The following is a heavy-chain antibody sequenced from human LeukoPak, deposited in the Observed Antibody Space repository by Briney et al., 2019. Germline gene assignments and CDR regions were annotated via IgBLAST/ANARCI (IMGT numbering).Heavy chain of an antibody. CDR2: IMHGGSEK. CDR3: AREVYSSSRPADAFDI. V-gene: IGHV3-7*01. Sequence: GGSLRLSCAASGFAFSDYYMSWIRQAPGKGLEWVANIMHGGSEKNYVDSVKGRFTISRDNAENSLYLQMNSLRAEDMAVYYCAREVYSSSRPADAFDIWGQGTMVTVSS. D-gene: IGHD6-13*01. CDR1: GFAFSDYY. J-gene: IGHJ3*02.